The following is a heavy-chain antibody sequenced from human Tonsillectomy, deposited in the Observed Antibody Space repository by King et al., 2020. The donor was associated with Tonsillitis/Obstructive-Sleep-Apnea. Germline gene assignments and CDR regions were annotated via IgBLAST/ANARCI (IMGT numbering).Heavy chain of an antibody. CDR1: GFTFDDYA. CDR3: AKDEEYSSSANFDY. Sequence: VQLVESGGGLVQPGRSLRLSCAASGFTFDDYAMHWVRQAPGKGLEWVSGISWNRGSIGYADSVKGRFTISRDNAKNSLYLQMNSLRAEDTALYYCAKDEEYSSSANFDYWGQGTLVTVSS. V-gene: IGHV3-9*01. J-gene: IGHJ4*02. D-gene: IGHD6-6*01. CDR2: ISWNRGSI.